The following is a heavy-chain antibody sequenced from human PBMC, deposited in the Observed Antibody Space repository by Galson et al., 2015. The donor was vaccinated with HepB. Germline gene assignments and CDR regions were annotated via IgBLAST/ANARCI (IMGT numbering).Heavy chain of an antibody. CDR2: IYSSGST. CDR3: ARDVGVPRSDYFYYMDG. V-gene: IGHV4-61*02. D-gene: IGHD3-10*01. CDR1: GGSMTSGTYY. J-gene: IGHJ6*03. Sequence: PLSLTCTVSGGSMTSGTYYWSWVRQPAGKGLEWIGRIYSSGSTNYNSALKSRLTMSVDTSKNQFPLNLSSVTAADTAIYYCARDVGVPRSDYFYYMDGRGKGTTVTVSS.